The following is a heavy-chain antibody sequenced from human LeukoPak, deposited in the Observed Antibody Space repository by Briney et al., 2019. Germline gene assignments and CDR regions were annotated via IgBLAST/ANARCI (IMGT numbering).Heavy chain of an antibody. CDR2: ISSSSSYI. Sequence: GGSLRLSCAASGFTFSSYSMNWVRQAPGKGLEWVSSISSSSSYIYYADSVKGRFTISRDNSKNTLYLQMNSLRAEDTAVYYCARDYYTSGNFFIDYWGQGTLVTVSS. CDR1: GFTFSSYS. J-gene: IGHJ4*02. V-gene: IGHV3-21*01. CDR3: ARDYYTSGNFFIDY. D-gene: IGHD3-10*01.